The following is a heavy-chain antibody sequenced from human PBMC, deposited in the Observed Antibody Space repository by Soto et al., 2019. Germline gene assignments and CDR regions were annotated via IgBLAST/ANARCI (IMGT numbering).Heavy chain of an antibody. CDR3: ARRDSSGWLDYYYYGMDV. CDR1: GGSISSSSYY. D-gene: IGHD6-19*01. V-gene: IGHV4-39*01. CDR2: IYYSGST. J-gene: IGHJ6*02. Sequence: PSETLSLTCTVSGGSISSSSYYWGWIRQPPGKGLEWIGSIYYSGSTYYNPSLKSRVTISVDTSKNQFSLKLSSVTAADTAVYYCARRDSSGWLDYYYYGMDVWGQGTTVT.